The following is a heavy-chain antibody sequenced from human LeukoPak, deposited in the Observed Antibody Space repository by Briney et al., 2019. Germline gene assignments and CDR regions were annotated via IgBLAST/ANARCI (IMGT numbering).Heavy chain of an antibody. J-gene: IGHJ6*03. Sequence: GGSLRVSCAASGFTVSSNYMSWVRQAPGKGLEWVSILYTGGSTYYADSVKGRFTISRDNSKNTLSLQMNSLRAEDTAVYYCARMDDFWTGYYYYYYMDVWGKGTTVTVSS. CDR1: GFTVSSNY. CDR2: LYTGGST. CDR3: ARMDDFWTGYYYYYYMDV. D-gene: IGHD3/OR15-3a*01. V-gene: IGHV3-53*01.